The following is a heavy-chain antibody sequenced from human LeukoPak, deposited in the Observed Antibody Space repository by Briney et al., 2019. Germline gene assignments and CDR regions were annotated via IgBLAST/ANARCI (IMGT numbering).Heavy chain of an antibody. J-gene: IGHJ4*02. CDR2: ISGSGGST. CDR3: AKVEYVWGSYRWFDY. D-gene: IGHD3-16*02. Sequence: GGSLRLSCAASGFTFSSYAMSWVRHAPGKGLEWVLAISGSGGSTYYADSVKGRFTISRDNSKNTLYLQMNSLRAEDTAVYYCAKVEYVWGSYRWFDYWGQGTLVTVSS. CDR1: GFTFSSYA. V-gene: IGHV3-23*01.